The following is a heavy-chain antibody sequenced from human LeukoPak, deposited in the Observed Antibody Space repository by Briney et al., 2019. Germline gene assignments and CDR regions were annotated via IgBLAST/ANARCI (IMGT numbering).Heavy chain of an antibody. V-gene: IGHV4-34*01. CDR2: INHSGST. CDR3: ARRIAVAYDSFDI. D-gene: IGHD6-19*01. Sequence: PSETLSLTCAVYGGSFSGYYWSWIRPPPGKGLEWIGEINHSGSTNYNPSLKSRVTISVDTSKNQFSRKLSSVTAADTAVYYCARRIAVAYDSFDIWGQGTMVTVSS. J-gene: IGHJ3*02. CDR1: GGSFSGYY.